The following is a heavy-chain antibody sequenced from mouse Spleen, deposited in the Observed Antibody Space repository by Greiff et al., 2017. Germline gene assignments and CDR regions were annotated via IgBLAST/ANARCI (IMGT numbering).Heavy chain of an antibody. D-gene: IGHD2-5*01. V-gene: IGHV1-50*01. CDR1: GYTFTSYW. J-gene: IGHJ2*01. Sequence: QVQLQQSGAELVKPGASVKLSCKASGYTFTSYWMQWVKQRPGQGLEWIGEIDPSDSYTNYNQKFKGKATLTVDTSSSTAYMQLSSLTSEDSAVYYCARGAYYSKGDYWGQGTTLTVSS. CDR3: ARGAYYSKGDY. CDR2: IDPSDSYT.